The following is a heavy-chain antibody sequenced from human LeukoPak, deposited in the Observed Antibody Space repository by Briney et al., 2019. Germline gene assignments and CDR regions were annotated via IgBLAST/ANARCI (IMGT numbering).Heavy chain of an antibody. J-gene: IGHJ4*02. CDR1: GFTFTDYA. V-gene: IGHV3-23*01. CDR2: IGGGGFNT. CDR3: EKDNFGLVPYCFDS. D-gene: IGHD2-21*01. Sequence: GGSLRLSCVASGFTFTDYAMSWVRQAPGKGLEWVSSIGGGGFNTHYADSVKGRFSISRDTSTNTLYLEMNSLRADDSALYYCEKDNFGLVPYCFDSWGQGTLVTVSS.